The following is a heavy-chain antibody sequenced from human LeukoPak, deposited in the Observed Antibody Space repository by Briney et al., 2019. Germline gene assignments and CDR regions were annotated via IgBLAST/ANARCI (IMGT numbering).Heavy chain of an antibody. CDR3: ARDSPSLYEGDYDY. CDR2: IYYSGST. D-gene: IGHD5/OR15-5a*01. CDR1: GGSISSYY. V-gene: IGHV4-59*01. Sequence: PSETLSLTCTVSGGSISSYYWSWIRQPPGKGLEWIGYIYYSGSTNYNPSLKSRVTISVDTSKNQFSLKLSSVTAADTAVYYCARDSPSLYEGDYDYWGQGTLVTVSS. J-gene: IGHJ4*02.